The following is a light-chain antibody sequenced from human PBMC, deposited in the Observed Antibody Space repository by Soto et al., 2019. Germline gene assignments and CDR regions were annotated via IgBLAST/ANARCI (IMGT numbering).Light chain of an antibody. CDR3: QQRSNWPPT. J-gene: IGKJ3*01. V-gene: IGKV3D-20*02. Sequence: EIALTQSPGTLSLSPGERATLSCRASQSVSSSYLAWYQQKPGQAPRLLIYGASSRATGIPDRFSGSGSGTDFTLTISRLEPEDFAVYYCQQRSNWPPTFGPGTKVDIK. CDR1: QSVSSSY. CDR2: GAS.